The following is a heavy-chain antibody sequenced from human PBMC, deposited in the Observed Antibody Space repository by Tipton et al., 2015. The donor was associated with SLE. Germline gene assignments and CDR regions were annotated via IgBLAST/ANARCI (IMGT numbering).Heavy chain of an antibody. V-gene: IGHV4-59*11. CDR1: GGSITSHY. J-gene: IGHJ4*02. D-gene: IGHD6-13*01. CDR3: AKGSPGYSSSWWGFDY. CDR2: IFYNGAT. Sequence: TLSLTCTVSGGSITSHYWSWIRQSPGRGLEWIGYIFYNGATAYNPSLKSRVSISIATSKNQFSLRLSSVTAADTAVYYCAKGSPGYSSSWWGFDYWGQGTLVTVSS.